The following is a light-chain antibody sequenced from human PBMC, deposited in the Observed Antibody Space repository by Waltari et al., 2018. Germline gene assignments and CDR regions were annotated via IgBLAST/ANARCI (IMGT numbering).Light chain of an antibody. J-gene: IGKJ2*01. V-gene: IGKV3-11*01. CDR2: DAS. CDR1: QSIGSY. CDR3: QQRTNWPPVYT. Sequence: EIVLTQSPAPLSLSPGERATLSCRASQSIGSYLAWYQQKPGQAPRLLIFDASNRATGIPARFSGSGSGTDFTLTISSLEPEDFAVYYCQQRTNWPPVYTFGQGTKLEIK.